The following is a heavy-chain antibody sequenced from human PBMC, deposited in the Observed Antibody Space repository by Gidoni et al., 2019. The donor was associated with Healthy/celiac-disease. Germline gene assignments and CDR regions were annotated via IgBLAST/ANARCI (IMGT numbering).Heavy chain of an antibody. CDR3: ARGPRTLNDLAPYFQH. Sequence: PGQGLEWMGGIIPIFGTANYAQKFQGRVTITADESTSTAYMELSSLRSEDTAVYYCARGPRTLNDLAPYFQHWGQGTLVTVSS. J-gene: IGHJ1*01. CDR2: IIPIFGTA. V-gene: IGHV1-69*01. D-gene: IGHD1-1*01.